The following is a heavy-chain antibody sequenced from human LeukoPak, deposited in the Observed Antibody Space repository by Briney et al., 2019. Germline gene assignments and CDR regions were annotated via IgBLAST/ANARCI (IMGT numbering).Heavy chain of an antibody. Sequence: PGRSLRLSCAASGITLSSSGMHWVRQAPGKGLEWVAVIWHDGSYKYYADSVKGRFTVSRDNSMNTVYLQMNSLRTEDTAVYYCARDSDFYDSSDYSFRGGLHYDFWGQGTLVTVSS. CDR1: GITLSSSG. CDR2: IWHDGSYK. D-gene: IGHD3-22*01. CDR3: ARDSDFYDSSDYSFRGGLHYDF. V-gene: IGHV3-33*01. J-gene: IGHJ4*02.